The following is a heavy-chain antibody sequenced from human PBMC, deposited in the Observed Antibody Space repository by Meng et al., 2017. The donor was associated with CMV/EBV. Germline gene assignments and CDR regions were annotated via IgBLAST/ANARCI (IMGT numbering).Heavy chain of an antibody. V-gene: IGHV2-5*02. Sequence: ITLLEPGSALAHPTQSLTRPAPFSGFSLSNSGVGVGWIRQPPGKALEWLALIYWDDDKRYSPSPKSRLTITKDTSKNQVVLTMTNMDPVDTATYYCARGGLRGFDYWGQGTLVTVSS. CDR1: GFSLSNSGVG. D-gene: IGHD4-17*01. CDR3: ARGGLRGFDY. CDR2: IYWDDDK. J-gene: IGHJ4*02.